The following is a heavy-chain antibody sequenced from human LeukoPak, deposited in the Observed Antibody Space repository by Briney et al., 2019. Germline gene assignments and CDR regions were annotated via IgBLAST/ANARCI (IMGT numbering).Heavy chain of an antibody. J-gene: IGHJ4*02. D-gene: IGHD5-12*01. CDR1: GYTFTSYG. CDR3: ARDGPPDGSGYDWDY. Sequence: ASVKVSCKASGYTFTSYGISWVRQAPGQGLEWMGWTSAYNGNTNYAQKLQGRVTMTTDTSTSTAYMELRSLRSDDTAVYYCARDGPPDGSGYDWDYWGQGTLVTVSS. CDR2: TSAYNGNT. V-gene: IGHV1-18*01.